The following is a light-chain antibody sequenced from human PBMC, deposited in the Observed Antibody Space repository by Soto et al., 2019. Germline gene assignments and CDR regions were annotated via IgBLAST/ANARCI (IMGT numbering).Light chain of an antibody. CDR1: SSDIGGYNY. CDR2: EVT. Sequence: QSVLTQPPSASGSPGQSVAISCTGTSSDIGGYNYVSWYQQHSGKDPKLIIYEVTRRPSGVPDRFSGSKSGSTASLTVSGLHAEDEADYYCASYAGNHVLFGGGTKLTVL. J-gene: IGLJ2*01. CDR3: ASYAGNHVL. V-gene: IGLV2-8*01.